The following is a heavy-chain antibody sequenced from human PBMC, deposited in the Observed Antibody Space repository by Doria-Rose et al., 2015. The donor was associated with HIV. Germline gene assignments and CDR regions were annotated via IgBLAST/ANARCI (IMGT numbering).Heavy chain of an antibody. Sequence: EQLRQWGAGLLKPSETLSLTCAVYGGSFTDYYWTWIRQPPGRGLEWIGQINHSGVPIYNPSLKSRVSISVNTSKNQYSLRLNSVAAADTALYYGARGPRYRPLDYWGQGTLVTVSS. CDR1: GGSFTDYY. CDR3: ARGPRYRPLDY. CDR2: INHSGVP. J-gene: IGHJ4*02. V-gene: IGHV4-34*01. D-gene: IGHD3-16*02.